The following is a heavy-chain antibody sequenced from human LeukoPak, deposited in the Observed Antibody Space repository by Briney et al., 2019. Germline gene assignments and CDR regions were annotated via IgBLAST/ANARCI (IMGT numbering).Heavy chain of an antibody. CDR1: GFTFSSYA. D-gene: IGHD3-10*01. CDR2: ISGSGGST. V-gene: IGHV3-23*01. CDR3: AKTRVLWFGELFPYYMDV. Sequence: GGSLRLSCAASGFTFSSYAMSWVRQAPGKGLEWVSAISGSGGSTYYADSVKGRFTISRDNSKNTLYLQMNSLRAEDTAVYYCAKTRVLWFGELFPYYMDVWGKGTTVTVSS. J-gene: IGHJ6*03.